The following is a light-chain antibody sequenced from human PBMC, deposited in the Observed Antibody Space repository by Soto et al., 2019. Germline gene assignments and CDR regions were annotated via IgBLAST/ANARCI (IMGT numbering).Light chain of an antibody. Sequence: EIVLTQSPATLSLSPGERATLSCRASQNINSFLAWYQQKPGQAPRLLIFDASNRATDIPARFSGSGSGTDFTLTVSSLEPEDFAVYYCQQRSDWPRTFGQGTKVEIK. CDR1: QNINSF. J-gene: IGKJ2*01. CDR2: DAS. CDR3: QQRSDWPRT. V-gene: IGKV3-11*01.